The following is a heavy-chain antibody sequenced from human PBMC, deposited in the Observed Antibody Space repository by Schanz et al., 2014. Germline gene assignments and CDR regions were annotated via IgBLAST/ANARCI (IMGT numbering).Heavy chain of an antibody. J-gene: IGHJ6*02. Sequence: EVQLVESGGGLVQPGGSLRLSCAASGFTFSSYSMNWVRQAPGKGLEWVSALSGSGGSTYYADSVKGRFTISRDNSKNTLYLQMNSLRAEDTAVYYCAKARRKSNCSGGRCFHYSYYGMDVWGQGTTVTVSS. CDR3: AKARRKSNCSGGRCFHYSYYGMDV. V-gene: IGHV3-23*04. D-gene: IGHD2-15*01. CDR1: GFTFSSYS. CDR2: LSGSGGST.